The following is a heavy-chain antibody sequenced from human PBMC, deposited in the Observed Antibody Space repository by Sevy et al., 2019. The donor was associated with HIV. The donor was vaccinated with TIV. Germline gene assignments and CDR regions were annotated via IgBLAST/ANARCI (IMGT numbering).Heavy chain of an antibody. CDR3: AKDIGAAAGTYLDY. CDR1: GFSFDDYA. Sequence: GGSLRLSCAASGFSFDDYAMHWVGQAPGKGLESVSLISWDGGSTYYADSVKGRFTISRDNSKNSLYLQMYSLRAEDTALYYCAKDIGAAAGTYLDYWGQGTLVTVSS. V-gene: IGHV3-43D*04. CDR2: ISWDGGST. D-gene: IGHD6-13*01. J-gene: IGHJ4*02.